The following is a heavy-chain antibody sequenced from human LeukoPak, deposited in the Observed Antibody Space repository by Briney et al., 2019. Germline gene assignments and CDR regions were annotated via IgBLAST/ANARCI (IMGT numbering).Heavy chain of an antibody. CDR1: GFSLSTSGMC. CDR3: ARICYGSGSYPL. Sequence: SGPALVKPTQTLTLTCTFSGFSLSTSGMCVSWIRQPPGKALEWLARIDWDDDKYYSTSLKTRLTISKDTSKNQVVLTMTNMDPVDTATYYCARICYGSGSYPLWGQGTLVTVSP. D-gene: IGHD3-10*01. V-gene: IGHV2-70*11. J-gene: IGHJ4*02. CDR2: IDWDDDK.